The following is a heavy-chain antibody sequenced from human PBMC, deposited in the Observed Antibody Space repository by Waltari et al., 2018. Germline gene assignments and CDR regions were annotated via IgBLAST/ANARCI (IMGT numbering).Heavy chain of an antibody. CDR3: ARHQDWVVVSATWFDP. CDR2: IYYSGNT. CDR1: GGSISRTNYY. D-gene: IGHD2-21*02. V-gene: IGHV4-39*01. J-gene: IGHJ5*02. Sequence: QLRLQESGPGLVKPSDTLSLTCTVSGGSISRTNYYWGWIRQPPGKGLEWIGSIYYSGNTYYNPSLKSRVTMSADTSTNQFSLKLSSVTAADTAVYYCARHQDWVVVSATWFDPWGQGTLVTVSS.